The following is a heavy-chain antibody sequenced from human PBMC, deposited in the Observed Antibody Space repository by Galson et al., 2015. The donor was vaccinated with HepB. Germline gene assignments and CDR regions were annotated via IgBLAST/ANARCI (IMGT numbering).Heavy chain of an antibody. Sequence: SLRLSCAASGFTFSSYGMHWVRQAPGKGLEWVAVISYDGSNKYYADSVKGRFTISRDNSRNTLYLQMNSLRAEDTAVYYCAKVGPYYDLQHWGQGTLVTASS. CDR1: GFTFSSYG. CDR3: AKVGPYYDLQH. V-gene: IGHV3-30*18. D-gene: IGHD3-16*01. CDR2: ISYDGSNK. J-gene: IGHJ1*01.